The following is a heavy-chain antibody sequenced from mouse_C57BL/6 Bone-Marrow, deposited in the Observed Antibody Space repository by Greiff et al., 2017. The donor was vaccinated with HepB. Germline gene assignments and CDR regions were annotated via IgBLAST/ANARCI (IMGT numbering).Heavy chain of an antibody. CDR1: GYSFTGYY. CDR3: ARDYGSTDWYFDV. D-gene: IGHD1-1*01. V-gene: IGHV1-42*01. CDR2: INPSTGGT. J-gene: IGHJ1*03. Sequence: VQLQQSGPELVKPGASVKISCKASGYSFTGYYMNWVKQSPEKSLEWIGEINPSTGGTTYNQKFKAKATLTVDKSSSTAYMQLKSLTSEDSAVYYCARDYGSTDWYFDVWAQGPRSPSPQ.